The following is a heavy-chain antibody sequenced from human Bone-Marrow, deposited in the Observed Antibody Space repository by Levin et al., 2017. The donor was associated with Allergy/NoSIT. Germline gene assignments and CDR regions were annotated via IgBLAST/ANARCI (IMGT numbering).Heavy chain of an antibody. CDR3: ARDYDILTGNPNAFDI. CDR1: GFTVSSNY. Sequence: GGSLRLSCAASGFTVSSNYMSWVRQAPGKGLEWVSVIYSGGSTYYADSVKGRFTISRDNSKNTLYLQMNSLRAEDTAVYYCARDYDILTGNPNAFDIWGQGTMVTVSS. V-gene: IGHV3-66*01. CDR2: IYSGGST. D-gene: IGHD3-9*01. J-gene: IGHJ3*02.